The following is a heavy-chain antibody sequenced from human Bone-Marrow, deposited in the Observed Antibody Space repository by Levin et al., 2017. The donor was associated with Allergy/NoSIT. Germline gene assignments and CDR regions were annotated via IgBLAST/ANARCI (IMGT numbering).Heavy chain of an antibody. D-gene: IGHD3-10*01. CDR1: GLTFSAYG. V-gene: IGHV3-33*01. CDR2: IWYDGSIK. Sequence: PGGSLRLSCAASGLTFSAYGMHWVRQAPGKGLEWVAVIWYDGSIKYYADSVKGRFTISRDNSKNTLYLQMNSLRDEDTAVYYCASAAGAFDTWGQGTLVTVSS. CDR3: ASAAGAFDT. J-gene: IGHJ5*02.